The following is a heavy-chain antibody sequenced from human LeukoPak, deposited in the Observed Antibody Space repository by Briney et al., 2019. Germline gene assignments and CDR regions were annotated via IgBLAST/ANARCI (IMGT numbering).Heavy chain of an antibody. CDR3: AKDMGVGATTAFDY. Sequence: GGSLRLSCAASGFTFDDYAMHWVRQAPGKGLEWVSGISWNSGSIGYADSVKGRFTISRDNAKNSLYLQMNSLRAEDTALYYCAKDMGVGATTAFDYWGQGTLVTVSS. CDR1: GFTFDDYA. CDR2: ISWNSGSI. D-gene: IGHD1-26*01. V-gene: IGHV3-9*01. J-gene: IGHJ4*02.